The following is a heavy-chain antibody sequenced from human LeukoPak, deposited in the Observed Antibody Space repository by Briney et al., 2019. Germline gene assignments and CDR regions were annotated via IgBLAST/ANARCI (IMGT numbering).Heavy chain of an antibody. CDR3: AKDPIRPQLRFLEWLLLGG. D-gene: IGHD3-3*01. J-gene: IGHJ4*02. Sequence: GGSLRLSCAASGFTFSSYAMNWVRQAPGKGLEWVSAISGSGGSTYYADSVKGRFTISRDNSKNTLYLQMNSLRAEDTAVYYCAKDPIRPQLRFLEWLLLGGWGQGTLVTVSS. CDR2: ISGSGGST. CDR1: GFTFSSYA. V-gene: IGHV3-23*01.